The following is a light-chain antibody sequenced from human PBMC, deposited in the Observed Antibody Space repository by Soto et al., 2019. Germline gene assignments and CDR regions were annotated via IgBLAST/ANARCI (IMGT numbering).Light chain of an antibody. CDR2: GAS. CDR1: QSVSND. CDR3: QQYNNWPPLT. Sequence: PGERATLSCRASQSVSNDLAWYQQKPGQAPRLLIYGASTRATGIPARFSGSGSGAEFTLTISSLQSEDFAVYYCQQYNNWPPLTFGGGTKVEIK. J-gene: IGKJ4*01. V-gene: IGKV3-15*01.